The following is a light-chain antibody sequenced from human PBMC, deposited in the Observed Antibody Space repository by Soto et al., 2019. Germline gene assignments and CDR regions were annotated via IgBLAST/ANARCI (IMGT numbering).Light chain of an antibody. CDR2: GAS. CDR1: QSVSND. CDR3: QQYNNWPPLT. Sequence: PGERATLSCRASQSVSNDLAWYQQKPGQAPRLLIYGASTRATGIPARFSGSGSGAEFTLTISSLQSEDFAVYYCQQYNNWPPLTFGGGTKVEIK. J-gene: IGKJ4*01. V-gene: IGKV3-15*01.